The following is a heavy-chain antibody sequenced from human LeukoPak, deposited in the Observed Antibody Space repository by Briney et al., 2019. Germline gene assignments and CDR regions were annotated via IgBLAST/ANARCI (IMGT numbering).Heavy chain of an antibody. CDR2: IKQDGSEK. D-gene: IGHD6-19*01. Sequence: PGGSLRLSCAASGFTFSSYWMSWVRQAPGKGLEWVANIKQDGSEKYYVDSVKGRFTISRDNAKNSLYLQMNSLRDEDTAVYYCARDQQWPIVHYFDHWGQGILVTVSS. V-gene: IGHV3-7*01. CDR3: ARDQQWPIVHYFDH. J-gene: IGHJ4*02. CDR1: GFTFSSYW.